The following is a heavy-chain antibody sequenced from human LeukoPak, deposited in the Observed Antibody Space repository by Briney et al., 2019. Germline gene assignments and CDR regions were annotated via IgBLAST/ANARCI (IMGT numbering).Heavy chain of an antibody. CDR3: ARELRYFDWLPKPYYYSGMDV. D-gene: IGHD3-9*01. Sequence: PGGTLRLSCAASGFTFSSYWTSWVRQAPGKGLEWVANIKQDGSEKYYVDSVKGRFTISRDNAKISLFLQINSLRAEDTAVYYCARELRYFDWLPKPYYYSGMDVWGQGTTVTVSS. CDR2: IKQDGSEK. CDR1: GFTFSSYW. J-gene: IGHJ6*02. V-gene: IGHV3-7*01.